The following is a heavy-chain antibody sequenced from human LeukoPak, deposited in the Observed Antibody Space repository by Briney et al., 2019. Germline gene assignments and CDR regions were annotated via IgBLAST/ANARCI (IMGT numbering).Heavy chain of an antibody. CDR3: ARDEDSIFDY. CDR1: GGSISSYY. J-gene: IGHJ4*02. CDR2: VYTSGST. V-gene: IGHV4-4*07. D-gene: IGHD3-22*01. Sequence: SETLSLTCTVSGGSISSYYWSWIRQPAGKGLEWIGRVYTSGSTNYNPSLKSRVTMSVGTSKNQFSLKLISVTAADTAVYYCARDEDSIFDYWGQGTLVTVSS.